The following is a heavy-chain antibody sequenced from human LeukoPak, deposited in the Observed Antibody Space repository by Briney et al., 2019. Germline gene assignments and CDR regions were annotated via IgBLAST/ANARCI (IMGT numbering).Heavy chain of an antibody. D-gene: IGHD3-22*01. CDR1: GYTFTSYY. CDR2: INPSGGST. CDR3: ARVRSSGYPDY. V-gene: IGHV1-46*01. Sequence: ASVKVSCKASGYTFTSYYMHWVRQAPGQGLEWMGIINPSGGSTSYAQKFQGRVTMTRDTSTSTVYMELSSRRSEDTAVYYCARVRSSGYPDYWGQGTLVTVSS. J-gene: IGHJ4*02.